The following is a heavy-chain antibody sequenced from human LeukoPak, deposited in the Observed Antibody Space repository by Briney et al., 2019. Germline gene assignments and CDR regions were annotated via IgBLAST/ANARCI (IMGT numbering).Heavy chain of an antibody. D-gene: IGHD2-21*02. J-gene: IGHJ4*02. V-gene: IGHV4-39*02. Sequence: SETLSLTCTVSGGSISSSSYYWGWIRQPPGKGLEWIGEINHRGSTNYNPSLKSRVTISVDMSRNSFSLELSSVTAADTAVYYCARVGYRGGDCYPFDYWGQGTLTTVSS. CDR1: GGSISSSSYY. CDR3: ARVGYRGGDCYPFDY. CDR2: INHRGST.